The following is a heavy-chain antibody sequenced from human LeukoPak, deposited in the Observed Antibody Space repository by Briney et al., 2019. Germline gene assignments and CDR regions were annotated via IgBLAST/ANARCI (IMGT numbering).Heavy chain of an antibody. Sequence: GGSLRLSCAASGFTFSSYRMHWVRHAPGKGLVWVSSINRDGRSTSYADSVKGRFTISRDNAENTAHLQMNSRRAEDTAVYYCARGNSYGMDVWGQGTTVTVSS. V-gene: IGHV3-74*01. CDR1: GFTFSSYR. CDR3: ARGNSYGMDV. CDR2: INRDGRST. J-gene: IGHJ6*02.